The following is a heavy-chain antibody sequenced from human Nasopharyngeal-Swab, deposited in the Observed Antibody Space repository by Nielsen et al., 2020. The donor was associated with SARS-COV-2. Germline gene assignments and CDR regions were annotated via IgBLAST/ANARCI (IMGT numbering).Heavy chain of an antibody. J-gene: IGHJ6*02. CDR3: ASGQCINGVCNPTDGLDV. CDR2: ITPFNGKA. Sequence: SVKVSCKASGFSITYRFLHWMRQAPGQALEWMGWITPFNGKAKYAQKFQGRVSITRDGSRTTASLELSSLRPDDTAMYFCASGQCINGVCNPTDGLDVWGQGTSVTVS. CDR1: GFSITYRF. D-gene: IGHD2-8*01. V-gene: IGHV1-45*02.